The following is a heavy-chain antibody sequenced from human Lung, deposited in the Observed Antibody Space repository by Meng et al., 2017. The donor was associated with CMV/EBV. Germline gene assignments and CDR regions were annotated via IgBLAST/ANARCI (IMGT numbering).Heavy chain of an antibody. Sequence: ASVKVPCKASGYTFTSHDSNWVRQATGQGIEWMGWMNPNSGNTAYAPKSQGRLTMTRNTSINTAYMDLSSVRSEDTAIYYCTRGRGSTHKGNWFDPWGQGTXVTVSS. CDR1: GYTFTSHD. CDR3: TRGRGSTHKGNWFDP. V-gene: IGHV1-8*01. D-gene: IGHD3-10*01. CDR2: MNPNSGNT. J-gene: IGHJ5*02.